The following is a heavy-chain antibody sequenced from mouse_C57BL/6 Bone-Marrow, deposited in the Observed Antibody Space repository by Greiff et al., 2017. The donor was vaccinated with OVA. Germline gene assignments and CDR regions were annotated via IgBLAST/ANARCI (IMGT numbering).Heavy chain of an antibody. D-gene: IGHD1-1*01. V-gene: IGHV1-81*01. CDR2: IYPRSGYT. Sequence: VQLQQSGAELARPGASVKLSCKASGFTFPSLGISWVKQRTGQGLEWDGEIYPRSGYTYYNEKFKGKATLSADTSTSAEYVELSIMTSEDSVVYFCGGTTRDSWFAYWGQGTLVTVSA. CDR1: GFTFPSLG. J-gene: IGHJ3*01. CDR3: GGTTRDSWFAY.